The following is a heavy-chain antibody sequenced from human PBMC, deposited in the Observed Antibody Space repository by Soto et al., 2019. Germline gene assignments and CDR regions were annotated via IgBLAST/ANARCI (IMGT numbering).Heavy chain of an antibody. V-gene: IGHV1-46*01. CDR3: ARVFGVSSSWYRNYYYYGMDV. J-gene: IGHJ6*02. CDR2: INPSGGST. D-gene: IGHD6-13*01. CDR1: GYTFTSYY. Sequence: ASVKVSCKASGYTFTSYYMHWVRQAPGQGLEWMGIINPSGGSTNYAQKFQGRVTMTRDTSTSTVYMELSSLRSEDTAVYYCARVFGVSSSWYRNYYYYGMDVWGQGTTVTVSS.